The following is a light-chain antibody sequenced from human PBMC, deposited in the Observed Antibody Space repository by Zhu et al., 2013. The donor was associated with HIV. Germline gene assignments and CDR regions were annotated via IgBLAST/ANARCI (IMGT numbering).Light chain of an antibody. J-gene: IGKJ2*01. Sequence: DIQMTQAPSSLSASVGDRVTITCRASQSISSNLHWYQQKLGQAPKLLIYRASTLQTGVPSRFSGSGSGTEFTLTISSLQPDDFATYYCQQYDSSNTFGQGTNLEIK. V-gene: IGKV1-5*03. CDR1: QSISSN. CDR3: QQYDSSNT. CDR2: RAS.